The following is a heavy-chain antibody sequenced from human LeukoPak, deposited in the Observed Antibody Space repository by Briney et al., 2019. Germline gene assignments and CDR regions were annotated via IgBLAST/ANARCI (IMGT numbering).Heavy chain of an antibody. J-gene: IGHJ3*02. CDR2: INTDESGT. V-gene: IGHV3-74*01. Sequence: PGGSLRLSRAASRFTFSSYWMHWVRQAPGKGLVWVSRINTDESGTSYADSVKGRFTISRDNAKNTLYLQMNSLRAEDTAVYYCARGNAHALDIWGQGTMVTVSS. CDR3: ARGNAHALDI. CDR1: RFTFSSYW. D-gene: IGHD1-1*01.